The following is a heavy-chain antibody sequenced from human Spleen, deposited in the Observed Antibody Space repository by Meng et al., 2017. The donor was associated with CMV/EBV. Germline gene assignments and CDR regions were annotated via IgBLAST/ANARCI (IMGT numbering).Heavy chain of an antibody. CDR2: IKQDGSEK. J-gene: IGHJ4*02. D-gene: IGHD2-15*01. CDR1: GFTFSSYW. V-gene: IGHV3-7*01. Sequence: GESRKISCAASGFTFSSYWMSWVRQAPGKGLEWVANIKQDGSEKYYVDSVKGRFTISRDNAKNSLYLQMNSLRAEDTAVYHCAREGDCSGGSCTFDYWGQGELVTVSS. CDR3: AREGDCSGGSCTFDY.